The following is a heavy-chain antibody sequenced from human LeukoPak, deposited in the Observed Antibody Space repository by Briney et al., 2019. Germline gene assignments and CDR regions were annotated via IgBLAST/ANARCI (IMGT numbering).Heavy chain of an antibody. CDR2: IYTSGST. Sequence: PSETLSLTCTVSGGSISSYYWSWIRQPAGKGLEWIGRIYTSGSTNYNPSLKSRVTMSVDTSKNQFSLKLSSVTAADTAVYYCARAMVRGVILPGAFDIWGQGTMVTVS. V-gene: IGHV4-4*07. J-gene: IGHJ3*02. D-gene: IGHD3-10*01. CDR3: ARAMVRGVILPGAFDI. CDR1: GGSISSYY.